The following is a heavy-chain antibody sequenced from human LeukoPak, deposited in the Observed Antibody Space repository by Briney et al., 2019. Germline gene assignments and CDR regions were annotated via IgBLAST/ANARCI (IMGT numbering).Heavy chain of an antibody. CDR1: GGSFSGYY. CDR2: IHHGGST. Sequence: PSETLSLTCAVYGGSFSGYYWSWIRQPPGKGLEWIGEIHHGGSTNYNPSLKSRVTISVDTSKNQFSLKLSSVTAADTAVYYCARVGNGLWFGKYYYYYGMDVWGKGTTVTVSS. D-gene: IGHD3-10*01. J-gene: IGHJ6*04. V-gene: IGHV4-34*01. CDR3: ARVGNGLWFGKYYYYYGMDV.